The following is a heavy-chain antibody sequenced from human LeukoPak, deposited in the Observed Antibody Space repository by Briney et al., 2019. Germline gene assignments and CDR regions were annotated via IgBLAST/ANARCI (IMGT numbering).Heavy chain of an antibody. V-gene: IGHV4-59*01. CDR2: IYYTGST. D-gene: IGHD5-12*01. CDR3: SRGRAAAFDV. Sequence: SETLSLTCTVSGDSISSSCWNWIRQPPGKGLEWIGYIYYTGSTNYNPSLRSRVTISVDTSKNQVSLMLSSVTAADTAVYYCSRGRAAAFDVWGQGTMVTVSS. J-gene: IGHJ3*01. CDR1: GDSISSSC.